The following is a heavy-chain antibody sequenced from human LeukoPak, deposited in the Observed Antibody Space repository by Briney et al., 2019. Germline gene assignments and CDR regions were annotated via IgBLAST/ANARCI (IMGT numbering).Heavy chain of an antibody. CDR1: GYSISSGYY. CDR2: IYHSGST. V-gene: IGHV4-38-2*02. Sequence: PSETLSLTCTVSGYSISSGYYWGWIRQPPGKGLEWIGSIYHSGSTYYNPSLKSRVTISVDTSKNQSSLKLSSVTAADTAVYYCVGRLIGSEGDYWGQGTLVTVSS. D-gene: IGHD2-15*01. CDR3: VGRLIGSEGDY. J-gene: IGHJ4*02.